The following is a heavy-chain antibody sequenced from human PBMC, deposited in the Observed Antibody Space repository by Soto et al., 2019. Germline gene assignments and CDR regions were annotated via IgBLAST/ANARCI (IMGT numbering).Heavy chain of an antibody. CDR2: ISVYNGNI. J-gene: IGHJ4*02. CDR1: GYMFNTYG. Sequence: QVQLLQSGAEVKKPGASVKVSCKASGYMFNTYGITWVRQAPGQGLEWMGWISVYNGNIDYAQKFEGRVTMTTDTSTSTAYMELKSLTSDDTAVYYCARTYGSGDYVLPFEYWGQGTPVSVSS. D-gene: IGHD3-10*01. CDR3: ARTYGSGDYVLPFEY. V-gene: IGHV1-18*01.